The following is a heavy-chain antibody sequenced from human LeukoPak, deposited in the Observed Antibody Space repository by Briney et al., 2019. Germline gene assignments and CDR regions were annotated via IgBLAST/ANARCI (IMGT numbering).Heavy chain of an antibody. CDR2: IHADGSGT. V-gene: IGHV3-74*01. J-gene: IGHJ5*02. CDR1: GFTFSRHW. Sequence: GGSLRLSCAGSGFTFSRHWMHWVRQAPGKGLEWVSGIHADGSGTDYADFVKGRFTISRDNAKNMLYLDMNSLRADDTAVYYCARDRPNNWFDPWGQGTLVTVSS. CDR3: ARDRPNNWFDP.